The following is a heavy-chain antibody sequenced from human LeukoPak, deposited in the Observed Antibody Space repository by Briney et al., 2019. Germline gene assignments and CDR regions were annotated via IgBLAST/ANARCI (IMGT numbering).Heavy chain of an antibody. CDR1: GYSISGGYY. CDR3: TRVGVGATNPLR. D-gene: IGHD1-26*01. V-gene: IGHV4-38-2*01. CDR2: IYHSGTT. Sequence: SETLSHTCAVSGYSISGGYYWGWIRQPPGKGLEWIGSIYHSGTTYYNPSLKSRVTISVDTSKNQFSLKLSSVTAADTAVYYCTRVGVGATNPLRWGQGTLVTVSS. J-gene: IGHJ4*02.